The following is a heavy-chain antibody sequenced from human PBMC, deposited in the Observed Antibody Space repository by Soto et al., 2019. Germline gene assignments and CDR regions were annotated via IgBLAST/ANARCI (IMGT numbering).Heavy chain of an antibody. Sequence: SETLSLTCTVSGGSISSSSYYWGWIRQPPGKGLEWIGSIYYSGSTYYNPSLKSRVTISVDTSKNQFSLKLSSVTAADTAVYYWAIRGKLYYYYGMDVWGQGTTVTVSS. V-gene: IGHV4-39*01. CDR1: GGSISSSSYY. CDR3: AIRGKLYYYYGMDV. J-gene: IGHJ6*02. D-gene: IGHD3-16*01. CDR2: IYYSGST.